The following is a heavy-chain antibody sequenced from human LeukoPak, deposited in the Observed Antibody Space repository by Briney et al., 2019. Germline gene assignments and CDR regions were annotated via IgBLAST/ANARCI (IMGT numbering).Heavy chain of an antibody. V-gene: IGHV3-23*01. Sequence: PGGTLRLSCAASGFTFSSYGMSWVRQAPGKGLEWVSAISGSGGSTYYADSVKGRFTISRDNSKNTLYLQMNSLRADDTAVYYCARDRKVEPLPEYWGQATLVTLPP. J-gene: IGHJ4*02. CDR1: GFTFSSYG. CDR2: ISGSGGST. CDR3: ARDRKVEPLPEY. D-gene: IGHD1-1*01.